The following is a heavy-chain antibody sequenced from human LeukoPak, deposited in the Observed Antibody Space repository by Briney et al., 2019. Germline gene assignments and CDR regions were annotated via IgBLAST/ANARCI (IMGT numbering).Heavy chain of an antibody. CDR2: IYSGGST. J-gene: IGHJ5*02. V-gene: IGHV3-66*01. CDR1: GFTVSSNY. CDR3: ARDVYDILTGYQPVWFDP. Sequence: PGGSLRLSCAASGFTVSSNYMSWVRQAPGKGLEWVSVIYSGGSTYYADSVKGRFTISRDNSKNTPYLQMNSLRAEDTAVYYCARDVYDILTGYQPVWFDPWGQGTLVTVSS. D-gene: IGHD3-9*01.